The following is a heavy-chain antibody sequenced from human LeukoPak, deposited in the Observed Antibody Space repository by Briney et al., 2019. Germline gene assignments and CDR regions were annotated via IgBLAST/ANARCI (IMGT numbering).Heavy chain of an antibody. V-gene: IGHV3-23*01. J-gene: IGHJ6*03. CDR2: ISGSGSST. Sequence: GGTLRLSCAASGFTFSSYGMSWVRQAPGKGLEWVSTISGSGSSTFYADSVKGRFTISRDNSKNTLYLQMNSLRAEDTAVYYCASYSSGPPGIDYYMDVWGKGTTVTVSS. CDR1: GFTFSSYG. D-gene: IGHD6-19*01. CDR3: ASYSSGPPGIDYYMDV.